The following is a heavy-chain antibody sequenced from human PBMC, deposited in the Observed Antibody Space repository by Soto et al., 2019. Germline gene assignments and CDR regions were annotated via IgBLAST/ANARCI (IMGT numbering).Heavy chain of an antibody. CDR3: ARGTSFDFDDNAYYAH. Sequence: LRLSCAASGFTFSNYWMSWVRQAPGKGLEWVASIKQGGSEKYYVDSVKGRFTISRDNTKNSLYLQMNSLRAEDTAMYYCARGTSFDFDDNAYYAHWGQGTLVTVSS. V-gene: IGHV3-7*03. CDR1: GFTFSNYW. CDR2: IKQGGSEK. J-gene: IGHJ4*02. D-gene: IGHD3-22*01.